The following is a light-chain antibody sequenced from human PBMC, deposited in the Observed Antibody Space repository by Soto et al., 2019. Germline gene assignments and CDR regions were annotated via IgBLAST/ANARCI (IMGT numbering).Light chain of an antibody. J-gene: IGLJ1*01. Sequence: QSVLTQPASVSGSPGQSITISCTGTSSDVGSYNLVSWYQQHPGKAPKLMIYEVSKRPSGVSNRFSGSKSGNTASLTISGLQAEDEADYYSCSYAGSLYVFGTGTKLTVL. V-gene: IGLV2-23*02. CDR2: EVS. CDR1: SSDVGSYNL. CDR3: CSYAGSLYV.